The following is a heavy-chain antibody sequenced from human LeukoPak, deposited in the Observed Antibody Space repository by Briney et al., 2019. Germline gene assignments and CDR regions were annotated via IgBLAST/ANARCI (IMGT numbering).Heavy chain of an antibody. CDR3: ARSRLGYCSSTSCRNWFDP. CDR2: INHSGST. V-gene: IGHV4-39*07. Sequence: SQTLSLTCTVSGGSISSGGYYWSWIRQPPGKGLEWIGGINHSGSTNYNPSLKSRVTISVDTSKNQFSLKLSSVTAADTAVYYCARSRLGYCSSTSCRNWFDPWGQGTLVTVSS. D-gene: IGHD2-2*01. J-gene: IGHJ5*02. CDR1: GGSISSGGYY.